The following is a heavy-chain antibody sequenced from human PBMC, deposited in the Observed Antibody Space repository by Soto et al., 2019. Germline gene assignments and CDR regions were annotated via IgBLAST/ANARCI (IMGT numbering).Heavy chain of an antibody. V-gene: IGHV4-31*03. CDR2: IYYSGST. Sequence: SETLSLTCTVSGGSISSGGYYWSWIRQHPGKGLEWIGYIYYSGSTYYNPSLKSRVTISVDTSKNQFSLKLSSVTAADTAVYYCARDSRSSGYRDWFDPWGQGTLVTVSS. J-gene: IGHJ5*02. D-gene: IGHD3-22*01. CDR3: ARDSRSSGYRDWFDP. CDR1: GGSISSGGYY.